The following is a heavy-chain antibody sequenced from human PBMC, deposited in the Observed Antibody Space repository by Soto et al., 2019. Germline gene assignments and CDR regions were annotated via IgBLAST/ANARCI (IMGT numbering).Heavy chain of an antibody. J-gene: IGHJ4*02. CDR1: GFTFSSYW. Sequence: EVQLVESGGGLVQPGGSLRLSCAASGFTFSSYWMHWVRQVPGKGLVWVSRISSDGSSTTYADSVKGRFTISRDNAKNTLYLQINSLRAEDTAMYFCARVERCSSTSCYSVFDYWGQGTLVTVSS. CDR3: ARVERCSSTSCYSVFDY. V-gene: IGHV3-74*01. D-gene: IGHD2-2*01. CDR2: ISSDGSST.